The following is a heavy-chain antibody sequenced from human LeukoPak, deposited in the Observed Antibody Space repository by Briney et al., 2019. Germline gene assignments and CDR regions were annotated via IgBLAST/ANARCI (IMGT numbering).Heavy chain of an antibody. CDR2: INPNSGGT. D-gene: IGHD3-3*01. CDR3: ARGVTTFGVVIQSWFDP. CDR1: GYTFTGYY. Sequence: ASVKVSCKASGYTFTGYYMHWVRQAPGQGLEWMGWINPNSGGTNYAQKFQGRVTMTRDTSISTAYMELSRLRSDDTAVYYCARGVTTFGVVIQSWFDPWGQGTLVTVSS. J-gene: IGHJ5*02. V-gene: IGHV1-2*02.